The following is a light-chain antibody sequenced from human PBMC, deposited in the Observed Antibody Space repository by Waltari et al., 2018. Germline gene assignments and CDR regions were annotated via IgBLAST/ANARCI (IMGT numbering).Light chain of an antibody. Sequence: SCGASQSVGRSLAWYQQRPGQSPRLLLYDASNRATGIPARFSGSGSETDFTLTISSLQPEDFAVYYCQHRGRLPVTFGQGTKVQI. V-gene: IGKV3-11*01. J-gene: IGKJ1*01. CDR2: DAS. CDR1: QSVGRS. CDR3: QHRGRLPVT.